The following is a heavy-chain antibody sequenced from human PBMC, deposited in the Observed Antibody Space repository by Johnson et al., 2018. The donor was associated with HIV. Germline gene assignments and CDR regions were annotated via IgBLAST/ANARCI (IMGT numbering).Heavy chain of an antibody. CDR2: IGTAGDT. Sequence: VQLVESGGGLVQPGGSLRLSCAASRFIFNDYDMHWVRQVTGKGLEWVSGIGTAGDTYYPGSVKGRFTISRENAKNSLYLQMNNLRAGDTAVYYCATGEYTYARAFDIWGQGTMVTVSS. J-gene: IGHJ3*02. CDR1: RFIFNDYD. D-gene: IGHD5-18*01. V-gene: IGHV3-13*01. CDR3: ATGEYTYARAFDI.